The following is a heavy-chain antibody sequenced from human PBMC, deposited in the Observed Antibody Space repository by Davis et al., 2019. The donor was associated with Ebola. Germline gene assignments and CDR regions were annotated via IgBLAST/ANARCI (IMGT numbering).Heavy chain of an antibody. CDR2: ISVRSIT. Sequence: GESLKISCAASGFIFSSYAMSWVSQAPGKGLEWVSSISVRSITYHADSVKGRFTISRDNSKNTLYLQMNSLRAEDTAVYYCAKVHPPTTVTTGGFDPWGQGTLVTVSS. J-gene: IGHJ5*02. CDR1: GFIFSSYA. V-gene: IGHV3-23*01. CDR3: AKVHPPTTVTTGGFDP. D-gene: IGHD4-17*01.